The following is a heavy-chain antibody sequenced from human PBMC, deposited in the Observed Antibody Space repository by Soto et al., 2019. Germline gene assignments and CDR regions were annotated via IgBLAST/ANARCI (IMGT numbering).Heavy chain of an antibody. D-gene: IGHD5-18*01. CDR3: ARGGTALERACDY. CDR2: ISPSGGTT. J-gene: IGHJ4*02. CDR1: GYTFTSYH. V-gene: IGHV1-46*03. Sequence: QVQLVQSGAEVKKPGASVKVSCKASGYTFTSYHMHWVRQAPGQGLEWMGIISPSGGTTRYAQKCQGRVTITRDTSTSTVYMELGSLRSEDTDVYYCARGGTALERACDYWGQGALVTVSS.